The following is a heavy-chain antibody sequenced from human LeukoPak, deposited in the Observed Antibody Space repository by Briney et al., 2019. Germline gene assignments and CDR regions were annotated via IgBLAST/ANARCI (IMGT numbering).Heavy chain of an antibody. CDR2: ISGSGGST. J-gene: IGHJ4*02. V-gene: IGHV3-23*01. CDR3: AKDPFANFSTSWHYFDC. D-gene: IGHD6-13*01. Sequence: PGGSLRLSCAASGFTFSSYAMSWVRQAPGKGLEWVSGISGSGGSTYYADSVKGRFTISRDNSKNTLYLQMNSLRAEDTAVYYCAKDPFANFSTSWHYFDCWGQGTLVTVSS. CDR1: GFTFSSYA.